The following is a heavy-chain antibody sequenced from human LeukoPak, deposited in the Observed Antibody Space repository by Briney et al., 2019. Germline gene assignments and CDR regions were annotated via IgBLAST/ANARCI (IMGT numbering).Heavy chain of an antibody. V-gene: IGHV3-23*01. CDR1: GFTFSSYA. CDR3: AELGITMIGGV. CDR2: ISGSGGST. D-gene: IGHD3-10*02. Sequence: GGSLRLSCAASGFTFSSYAMSWVRQAPGKGLEWVSAISGSGGSTYYADSVKGRFTISRDNAKKSLYLQMNRLRAEDTAVYFCAELGITMIGGVWGKGTTVTISS. J-gene: IGHJ6*04.